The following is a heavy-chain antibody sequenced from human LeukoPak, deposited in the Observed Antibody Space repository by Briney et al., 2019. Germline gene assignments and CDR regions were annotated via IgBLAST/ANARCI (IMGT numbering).Heavy chain of an antibody. V-gene: IGHV3-43*02. J-gene: IGHJ4*02. CDR1: GFIFGNYA. D-gene: IGHD6-19*01. Sequence: GGSLRLSCAAPGFIFGNYAIHWVRQAPGKGLEWVSLISGDGGSTFYADSVKGRFIISRDNSKNSLSLQMSSLRSEDTALYYCARESETSGWYDYWGQGTLVTVSS. CDR2: ISGDGGST. CDR3: ARESETSGWYDY.